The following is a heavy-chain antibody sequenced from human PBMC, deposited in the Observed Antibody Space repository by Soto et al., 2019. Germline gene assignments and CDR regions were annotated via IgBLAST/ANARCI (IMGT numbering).Heavy chain of an antibody. Sequence: SVKGSCKASGCTFSSYAISWLLQAPGQGLEWMGGIIPIFGTANYAQKFQGRVTITADESTSTAYMELSSLRSEDTAVYYCAREQPRSGYYYPADYWGQGTLVTVSS. J-gene: IGHJ4*02. CDR1: GCTFSSYA. D-gene: IGHD3-22*01. V-gene: IGHV1-69*13. CDR3: AREQPRSGYYYPADY. CDR2: IIPIFGTA.